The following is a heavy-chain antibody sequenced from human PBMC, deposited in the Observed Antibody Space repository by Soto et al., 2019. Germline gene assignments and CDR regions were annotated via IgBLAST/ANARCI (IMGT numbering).Heavy chain of an antibody. J-gene: IGHJ4*02. CDR3: ASQDTAMAPFDY. CDR2: ISAYNGNT. Sequence: ASVKVSCKASGYTFTSYGISWVRQAPGQGLEWMGWISAYNGNTNYAQKLQGRVTMTTDTSTSTAYIELRSLRSDDTAVYYCASQDTAMAPFDYWGQGTLVTVSS. D-gene: IGHD5-18*01. V-gene: IGHV1-18*01. CDR1: GYTFTSYG.